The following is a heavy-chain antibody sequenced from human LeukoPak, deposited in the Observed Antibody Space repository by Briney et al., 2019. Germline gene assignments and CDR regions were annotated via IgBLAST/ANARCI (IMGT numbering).Heavy chain of an antibody. CDR2: IRYDGSNK. V-gene: IGHV3-30*02. CDR1: GFTFSSYG. D-gene: IGHD6-13*01. J-gene: IGHJ4*02. Sequence: PGGSLRLSCAASGFTFSSYGMHWVRQAPGKGLEWVAFIRYDGSNKYYADSVKGRFTISRDNSKNTLYLQMNSLRAEDTAVYYCAKSQQQLTENFDYWGQGTLVTVSS. CDR3: AKSQQQLTENFDY.